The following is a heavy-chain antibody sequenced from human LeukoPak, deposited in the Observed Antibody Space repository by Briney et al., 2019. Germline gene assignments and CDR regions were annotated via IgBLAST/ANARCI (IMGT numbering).Heavy chain of an antibody. Sequence: SETLSLTCTVSGGSISSYYWSWIRQPPGKGLEWIGYIYYSGSTSYNPSLKSRVTISVDTSKNQFSLKLSSVTAADTAVYYCARDRPPGTFDIWGQGTMVTVSS. CDR2: IYYSGST. CDR3: ARDRPPGTFDI. CDR1: GGSISSYY. V-gene: IGHV4-59*01. D-gene: IGHD6-13*01. J-gene: IGHJ3*02.